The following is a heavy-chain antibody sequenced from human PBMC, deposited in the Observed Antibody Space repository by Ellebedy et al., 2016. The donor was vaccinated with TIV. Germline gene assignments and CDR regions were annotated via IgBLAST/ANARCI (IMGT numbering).Heavy chain of an antibody. J-gene: IGHJ4*02. CDR2: IYPGDSNI. CDR1: GYSFTSYW. V-gene: IGHV5-51*01. Sequence: KVSCKGSGYSFTSYWIGWVRQMPGKDLEWMGIIYPGDSNIRYSPSFQGQVTISADKSISTAYLQLSSLKASDTAMYYCARQGERPFDYWGQGTLVTVSS. D-gene: IGHD1-1*01. CDR3: ARQGERPFDY.